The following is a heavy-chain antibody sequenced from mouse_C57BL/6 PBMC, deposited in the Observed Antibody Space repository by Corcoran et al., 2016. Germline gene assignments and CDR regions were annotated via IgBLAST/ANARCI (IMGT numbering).Heavy chain of an antibody. D-gene: IGHD2-3*01. Sequence: EVQLQQSGPELVKPGASVKISCKASGYTFTDYYMNWVKQSHGKSLEWIGDINPNNGGTSYNQKFKGKATFTVDKSSSTAYMELRSLTSEDSAVYYCARGGYSYYYAMDYWGQGTSVTVSS. CDR2: INPNNGGT. CDR1: GYTFTDYY. J-gene: IGHJ4*01. CDR3: ARGGYSYYYAMDY. V-gene: IGHV1-26*01.